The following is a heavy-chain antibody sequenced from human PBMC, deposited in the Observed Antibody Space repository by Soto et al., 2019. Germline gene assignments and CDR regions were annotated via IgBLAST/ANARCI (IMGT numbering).Heavy chain of an antibody. CDR3: ARAHGPYNYDPSYYYYGMSV. CDR2: INPNSGGT. V-gene: IGHV1-2*02. Sequence: ASVKVSCKASGYTFTGYYMHWVRQAPGQGLEWMGWINPNSGGTNYAQKFQGRVTMTRDTSISTAYMELSRLRSDDTAVYYCARAHGPYNYDPSYYYYGMSVWGQGTTVAVSS. CDR1: GYTFTGYY. J-gene: IGHJ6*02. D-gene: IGHD3-16*01.